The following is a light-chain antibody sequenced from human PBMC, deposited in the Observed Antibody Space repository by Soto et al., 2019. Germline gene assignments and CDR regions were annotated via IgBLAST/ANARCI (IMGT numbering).Light chain of an antibody. Sequence: EIVLTQSPGTLSLSPGERATLSCRARQSISTDLARNQQKPGQAPRLLIYGASSRATGIPDRFSGSGSGTDFTLTISRLEPEDFAVYYCQQYGSSWWTFGQGTKVDIK. CDR3: QQYGSSWWT. J-gene: IGKJ1*01. CDR2: GAS. V-gene: IGKV3-20*01. CDR1: QSISTD.